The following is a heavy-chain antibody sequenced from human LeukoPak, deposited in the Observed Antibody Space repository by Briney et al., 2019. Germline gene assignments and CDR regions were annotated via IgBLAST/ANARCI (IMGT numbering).Heavy chain of an antibody. CDR3: AYSHSSSWYYDWFDP. J-gene: IGHJ5*02. CDR1: GYTFTSYG. CDR2: ISAYNGNT. Sequence: ASVNVSCKASGYTFTSYGISWVRQAPGQGLEWMGWISAYNGNTNYAQKLQGRVTMTTDTSTSTAYMELRSLRSDDTAVYYCAYSHSSSWYYDWFDPWGQGTLVTDSS. V-gene: IGHV1-18*01. D-gene: IGHD6-13*01.